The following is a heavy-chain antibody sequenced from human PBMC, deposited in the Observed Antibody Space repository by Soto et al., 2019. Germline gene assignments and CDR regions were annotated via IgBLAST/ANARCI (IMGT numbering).Heavy chain of an antibody. J-gene: IGHJ4*02. CDR3: ATVHNTSRSFDS. D-gene: IGHD1-20*01. Sequence: RLSCAASGFTFSAYEMHWVRQAPGQGLEWVSYISKSGGTTYYADSVKGRFTISRDDAKNSVYLQMSSLRAEDTAVYYCATVHNTSRSFDSWGQGTLATASS. CDR2: ISKSGGTT. V-gene: IGHV3-48*03. CDR1: GFTFSAYE.